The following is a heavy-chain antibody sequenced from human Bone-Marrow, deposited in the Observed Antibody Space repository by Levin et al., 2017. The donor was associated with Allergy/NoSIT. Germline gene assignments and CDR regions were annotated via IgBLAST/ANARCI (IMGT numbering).Heavy chain of an antibody. CDR1: GLRFSDFY. CDR2: ITSRATNT. V-gene: IGHV3-11*01. CDR3: AKLRFNPSVADF. Sequence: GGSLRLSCAASGLRFSDFYMAWIRQIPGRGLEWVAYITSRATNTFYRDSVKGRFVITRDNDKNFLYLDMTAVRAEDAATYFCAKLRFNPSVADFWGQGTVVTVSS. D-gene: IGHD2-21*01. J-gene: IGHJ4*02.